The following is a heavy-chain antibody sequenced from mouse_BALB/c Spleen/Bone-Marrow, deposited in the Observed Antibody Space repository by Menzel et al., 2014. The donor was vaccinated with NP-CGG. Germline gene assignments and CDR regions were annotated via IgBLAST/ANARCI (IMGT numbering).Heavy chain of an antibody. CDR1: GFNIKDTY. CDR3: ARYRLGTYFDY. J-gene: IGHJ2*01. V-gene: IGHV14-3*02. D-gene: IGHD2-14*01. Sequence: VQLQQSGAELVKPGASVKLSCTASGFNIKDTYMHWVKQGPEQGLGWIGRIDPANGNTKYDPKFQGKATITADTSSNTAYLQLSSLTSEDTAVYYCARYRLGTYFDYWGQGTTLTVSS. CDR2: IDPANGNT.